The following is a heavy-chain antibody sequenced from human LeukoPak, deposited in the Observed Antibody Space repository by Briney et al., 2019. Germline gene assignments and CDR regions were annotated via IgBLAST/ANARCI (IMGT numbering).Heavy chain of an antibody. CDR3: ARDAFASSWPNYYYGMDV. J-gene: IGHJ6*02. D-gene: IGHD6-13*01. CDR1: GFTLSTYS. V-gene: IGHV3-21*01. CDR2: ISSGSSDI. Sequence: GGSLRLSCAPSGFTLSTYSMNWIRQAPGKGLEWVSSISSGSSDIYYADSVKGRFTISRDNAKNSLFLQMNSLRVEDTAVYYCARDAFASSWPNYYYGMDVWGQGTMVTVSS.